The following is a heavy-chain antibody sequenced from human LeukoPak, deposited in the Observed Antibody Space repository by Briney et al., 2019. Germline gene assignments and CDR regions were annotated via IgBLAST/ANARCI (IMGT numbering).Heavy chain of an antibody. CDR1: GFTFSSNS. V-gene: IGHV3-48*02. J-gene: IGHJ4*02. CDR2: ISPRSSTI. Sequence: GGSLRLSCAASGFTFSSNSMNWVRQAPGKGLEWVSCISPRSSTIYYADSVKGRFTVSRDNAKNSLYLQMNSLRDEDTAVYYCARDLDYALDYWGQGTLVTVSS. D-gene: IGHD4-17*01. CDR3: ARDLDYALDY.